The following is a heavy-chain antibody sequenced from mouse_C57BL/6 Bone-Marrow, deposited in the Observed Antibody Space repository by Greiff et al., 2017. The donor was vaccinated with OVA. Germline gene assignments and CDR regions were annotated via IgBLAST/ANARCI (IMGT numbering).Heavy chain of an antibody. D-gene: IGHD4-1*01. Sequence: QVQLKQSGPELVKPGASVKISCKASGYAFSSSWMNWVKQRPGKGLEWIGRIYPGDGDTNYNGKFKGKATLTADKSSSTAYMQLSSLTSEDSAVYFCARGGNWDVGYYFDYWGQGTTLTVSS. CDR3: ARGGNWDVGYYFDY. CDR1: GYAFSSSW. V-gene: IGHV1-82*01. CDR2: IYPGDGDT. J-gene: IGHJ2*01.